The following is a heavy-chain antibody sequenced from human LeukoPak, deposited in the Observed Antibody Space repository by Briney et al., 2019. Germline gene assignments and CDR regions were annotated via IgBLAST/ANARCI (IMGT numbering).Heavy chain of an antibody. CDR3: ARHSERWLGAFDI. J-gene: IGHJ3*02. D-gene: IGHD6-19*01. CDR2: INHSGST. Sequence: PSETLSLTCTVSGGSISSYYWSWIRQPPGKGLEWIGEINHSGSTNYNPSLKSRVTISVDTSKNQFSLKLSSVTAADTAVYYCARHSERWLGAFDIWGQGTMVTVSS. CDR1: GGSISSYY. V-gene: IGHV4-59*08.